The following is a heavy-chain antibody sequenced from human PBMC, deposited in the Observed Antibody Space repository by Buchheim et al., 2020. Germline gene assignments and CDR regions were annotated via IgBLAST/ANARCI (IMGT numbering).Heavy chain of an antibody. D-gene: IGHD3-3*01. CDR1: GFTFSSYG. V-gene: IGHV3-33*01. J-gene: IGHJ6*02. Sequence: QVQLVESGGGVVQPGRSLRLSCAASGFTFSSYGMHWVRQAPGKGLEWVAVIWYDGSNKYYADSVKGRFTISRDNSKNTLYLHMNSLRAEDTAVYYCARDPRYYDFWSGYSTNYYYYGMDVWGQGTT. CDR3: ARDPRYYDFWSGYSTNYYYYGMDV. CDR2: IWYDGSNK.